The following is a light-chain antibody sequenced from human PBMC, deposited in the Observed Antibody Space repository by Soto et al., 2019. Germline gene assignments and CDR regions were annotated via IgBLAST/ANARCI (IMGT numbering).Light chain of an antibody. Sequence: DIQLTQSPSFLSASVGDRVTITCRASQGINIFLAWFQQKPGKAPNLLISAASTLQSGVPSRFRGSGSETEFTLTITSLQPEDSETYYCQQRNSYPRTFGQGTNVDIK. CDR3: QQRNSYPRT. CDR2: AAS. CDR1: QGINIF. J-gene: IGKJ2*01. V-gene: IGKV1-9*01.